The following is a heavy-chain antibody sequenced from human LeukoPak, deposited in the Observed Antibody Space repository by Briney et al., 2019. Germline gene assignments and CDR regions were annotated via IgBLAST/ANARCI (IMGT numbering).Heavy chain of an antibody. D-gene: IGHD3-10*01. V-gene: IGHV3-33*01. CDR3: ARDQVGYYYYGSGSYGFDY. Sequence: GGSLRLSCAASGFTFSSYGMHWVRQAPGKGLEWVAVIWYDGSNKYYADSVKGRFTISRDNSKNTLYLQMNSLRAEDTAVYYCARDQVGYYYYGSGSYGFDYWGAGALVTVSS. CDR1: GFTFSSYG. J-gene: IGHJ4*02. CDR2: IWYDGSNK.